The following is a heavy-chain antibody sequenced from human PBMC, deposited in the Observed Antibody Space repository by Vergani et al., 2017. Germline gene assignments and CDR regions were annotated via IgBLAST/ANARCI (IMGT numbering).Heavy chain of an antibody. CDR1: GYSISSGYY. D-gene: IGHD7-27*01. CDR3: ARERLGSGAIGPGWFDP. Sequence: QVQLQESGPGLVKPSETLSLTCAVSGYSISSGYYWGWIRQPPGKGLEWIGSIYHSGSTYYNPSLKSRVTISVDTSKNQFSLKLSSVTAADTAVYYCARERLGSGAIGPGWFDPWGQGTLVTVSS. V-gene: IGHV4-38-2*02. CDR2: IYHSGST. J-gene: IGHJ5*02.